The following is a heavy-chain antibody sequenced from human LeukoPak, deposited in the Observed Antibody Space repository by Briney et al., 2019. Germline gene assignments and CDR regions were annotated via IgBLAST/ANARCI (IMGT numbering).Heavy chain of an antibody. V-gene: IGHV3-23*01. D-gene: IGHD3-3*01. CDR2: ISGSGGST. CDR3: AKDLLYFDY. J-gene: IGHJ4*02. CDR1: GFTFSGYW. Sequence: GGSLRLSCAASGFTFSGYWMHWVRQAPGKGLEWVSAISGSGGSTYYADSVKGRFTISRDNSKNTLYLQMNSLRAEDTAVYYCAKDLLYFDYWGQGTLVTVSS.